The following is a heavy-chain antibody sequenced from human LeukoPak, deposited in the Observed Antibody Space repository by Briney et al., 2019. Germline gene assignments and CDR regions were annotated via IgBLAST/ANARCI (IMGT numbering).Heavy chain of an antibody. D-gene: IGHD3-3*01. V-gene: IGHV3-23*01. J-gene: IGHJ6*04. CDR3: AKDPESITIFGVASDV. CDR1: GFTFSSYG. CDR2: TSGRGGST. Sequence: GGSLRLSCAASGFTFSSYGMSWVRQALGKGLEWVSATSGRGGSTYYVDSVRGGFTISRDTSKNTLYLQMNRLRAEDTAVYYCAKDPESITIFGVASDVWGKGTTVTVSS.